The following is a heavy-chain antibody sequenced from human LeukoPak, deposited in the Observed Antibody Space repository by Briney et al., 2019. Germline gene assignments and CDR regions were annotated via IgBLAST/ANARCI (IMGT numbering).Heavy chain of an antibody. CDR3: AAQTTVVPLGDY. D-gene: IGHD4-17*01. CDR1: GFTVSINY. V-gene: IGHV3-66*01. J-gene: IGHJ4*02. Sequence: GGSLRLSCAASGFTVSINYMSWVRQAPGKGLEWVSVIYNGDSTYYADSVKGRFTISRDNAKNTLYLQMNSLRAEDTAVYYCAAQTTVVPLGDYWGQGTLVTVSS. CDR2: IYNGDST.